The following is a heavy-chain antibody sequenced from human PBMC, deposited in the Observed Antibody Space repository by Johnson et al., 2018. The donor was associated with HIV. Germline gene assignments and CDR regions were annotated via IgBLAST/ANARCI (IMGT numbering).Heavy chain of an antibody. Sequence: HVQLVESGGGVVRPGRSLRLSCVASGFSFSAYAIHWVRQAPGQGLEWVAVISYDGSNKYYADSVKGRFTISRDNSKNTLHLQMNSLRAEDTAVYYCAKGLIMIVFGGGLAHDAFDMWGRGTVVTVFS. CDR2: ISYDGSNK. CDR1: GFSFSAYA. D-gene: IGHD3-16*01. V-gene: IGHV3-30*18. CDR3: AKGLIMIVFGGGLAHDAFDM. J-gene: IGHJ3*02.